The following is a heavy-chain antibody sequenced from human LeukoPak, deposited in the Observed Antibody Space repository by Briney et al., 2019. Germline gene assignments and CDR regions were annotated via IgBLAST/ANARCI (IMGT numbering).Heavy chain of an antibody. CDR3: ARDGGHIGPDFDY. J-gene: IGHJ4*02. D-gene: IGHD2-21*01. CDR1: GFTLSILS. V-gene: IGHV3-21*01. Sequence: GGSLRLSRAASGFTLSILSMNCVPQAPGKGREWVSSISSSSSYIYYADSVKGRFTIPRDNAKNSLHLPMNSLRAEDTAVYYSARDGGHIGPDFDYWGQGTLVTVSS. CDR2: ISSSSSYI.